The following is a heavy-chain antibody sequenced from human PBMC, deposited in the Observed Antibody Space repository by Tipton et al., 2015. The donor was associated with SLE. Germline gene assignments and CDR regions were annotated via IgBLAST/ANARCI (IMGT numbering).Heavy chain of an antibody. D-gene: IGHD7-27*01. Sequence: SLRLSCAASGFTFSNFAMNWVRQAPGKRPEWISLISASGDHTYYAGSMKGRFTISRDNSKNSLYLQINTLRADDTAVYYCAKDVTTWGTFYFDSWGQGTLVTVSS. CDR2: ISASGDHT. CDR1: GFTFSNFA. V-gene: IGHV3-23*01. J-gene: IGHJ4*02. CDR3: AKDVTTWGTFYFDS.